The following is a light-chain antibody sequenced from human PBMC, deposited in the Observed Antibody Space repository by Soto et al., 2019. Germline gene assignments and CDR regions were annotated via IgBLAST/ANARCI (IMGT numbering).Light chain of an antibody. Sequence: EVVMTQSPATVSVSPGEGVTLSCRASQTISNDLAWYQQKPGQAPRLLIYGASTRATGVPARFSGGGSGTEFTRTISSQQSEDFAFYYCQQNNKWPPVTFGGGTKVEIK. CDR2: GAS. CDR3: QQNNKWPPVT. J-gene: IGKJ4*01. CDR1: QTISND. V-gene: IGKV3-15*01.